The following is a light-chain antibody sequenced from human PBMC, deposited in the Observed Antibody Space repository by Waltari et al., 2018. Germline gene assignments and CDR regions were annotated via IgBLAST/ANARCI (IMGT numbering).Light chain of an antibody. CDR2: WAS. V-gene: IGKV4-1*01. Sequence: DIVMTLSTDPLAVHLRERATFNCTSRQSVLYSSNNKNYLALYQQKPGQPPKLLIYWASIRGSAVPDRFSGSGSGTDFTLTINSLQAEDVAVYYCQQYYNTPSTFGPGTKVDIK. CDR1: QSVLYSSNNKNY. CDR3: QQYYNTPST. J-gene: IGKJ3*01.